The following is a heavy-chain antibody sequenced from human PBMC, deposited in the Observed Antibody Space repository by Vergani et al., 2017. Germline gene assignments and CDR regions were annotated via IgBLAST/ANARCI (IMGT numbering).Heavy chain of an antibody. D-gene: IGHD3-10*01. CDR2: INHSGST. Sequence: QVQLQQWGAGLLKPSETLSLTCAVYGGSFSGYYWSWIRQPPGKGLEWIGEINHSGSTNYHPSLKSRVTISVDTSKNQFSLKLSSVTAADTAVYYCARGARDITMVRGVIWFDPWGQGTLVTVSS. CDR3: ARGARDITMVRGVIWFDP. V-gene: IGHV4-34*01. J-gene: IGHJ5*02. CDR1: GGSFSGYY.